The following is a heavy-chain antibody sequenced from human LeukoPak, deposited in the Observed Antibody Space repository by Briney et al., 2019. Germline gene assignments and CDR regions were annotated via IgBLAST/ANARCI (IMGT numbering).Heavy chain of an antibody. Sequence: SETLSLTCTVSGGSISSGGYYWSWIRQPPGKGLEWIGEINHSGSTNYNPSLKSRVTISVDTSKNQFSLKLSSVTAADTAVYYCARVGVLRYFDWLLSKVYYFDYWGQGTLVTVSS. J-gene: IGHJ4*02. V-gene: IGHV4-39*07. CDR2: INHSGST. CDR1: GGSISSGGYY. D-gene: IGHD3-9*01. CDR3: ARVGVLRYFDWLLSKVYYFDY.